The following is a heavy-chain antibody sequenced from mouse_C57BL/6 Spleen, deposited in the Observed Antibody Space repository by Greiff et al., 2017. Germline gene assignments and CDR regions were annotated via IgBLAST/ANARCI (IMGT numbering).Heavy chain of an antibody. J-gene: IGHJ3*01. V-gene: IGHV1-62-2*01. D-gene: IGHD2-1*01. CDR1: GYTFTEYT. Sequence: QVQLKQSGAELVKPGASVKLSCKASGYTFTEYTIHWVKQRSGQGLEWIGWFYPGSGSIKYNEKFKDKATLTADKSSSTVYMELSRLTSEDSAVYVCARHEEGYYGNSAWFAYWGQGTLVTVSA. CDR2: FYPGSGSI. CDR3: ARHEEGYYGNSAWFAY.